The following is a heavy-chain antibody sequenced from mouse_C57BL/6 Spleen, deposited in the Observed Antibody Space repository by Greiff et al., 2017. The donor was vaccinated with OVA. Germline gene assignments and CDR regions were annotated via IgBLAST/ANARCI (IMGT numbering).Heavy chain of an antibody. V-gene: IGHV1-82*01. J-gene: IGHJ3*01. CDR2: IYPGDGDT. CDR3: ARESNPAWFAY. Sequence: VQLQQSGPELVKPGASVKISCKASGYAFRSSWMNWVKQRPGKGLEWIGRIYPGDGDTNYNGKFKGKATLTADKSSSTAYMQLSSLTSEDSAVYFCARESNPAWFAYWGQGTLVTVSA. CDR1: GYAFRSSW. D-gene: IGHD2-5*01.